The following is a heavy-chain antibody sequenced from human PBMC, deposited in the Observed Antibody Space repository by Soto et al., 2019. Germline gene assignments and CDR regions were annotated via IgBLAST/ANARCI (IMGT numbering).Heavy chain of an antibody. J-gene: IGHJ4*01. V-gene: IGHV3-15*07. Sequence: GGSRRLSSAASGFTFCNAWINWVRQAPGKGLEWVGRIKSKTDGGTPDYAAPVKGRFAISRDDSKNMVYLQMNSLKTEDTGIYYFITDSYSSIIVVRFDYWGHGTLVTVSS. CDR3: ITDSYSSIIVVRFDY. CDR1: GFTFCNAW. D-gene: IGHD3-22*01. CDR2: IKSKTDGGTP.